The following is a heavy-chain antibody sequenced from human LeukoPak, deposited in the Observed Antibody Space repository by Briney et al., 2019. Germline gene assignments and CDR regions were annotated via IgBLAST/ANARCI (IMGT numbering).Heavy chain of an antibody. J-gene: IGHJ4*02. D-gene: IGHD3-10*01. Sequence: ASVKVSCKASGYTFTSYYMHWVRQAPGQGLEWMGIINPSGGSTSYAQKFQGRVTMTRDTSMSTVYMELSSLRSEDTAVYYCARALGKELVRKAFDYWGQGTLVTVSS. CDR1: GYTFTSYY. CDR3: ARALGKELVRKAFDY. V-gene: IGHV1-46*01. CDR2: INPSGGST.